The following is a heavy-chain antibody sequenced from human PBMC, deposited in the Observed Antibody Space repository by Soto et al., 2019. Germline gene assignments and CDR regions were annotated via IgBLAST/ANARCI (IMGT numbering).Heavy chain of an antibody. Sequence: SETLSLTCTVSGGSISSGDYYWSWIRQPPGKGLEWIGYIYYSGSTYYNPSLKSRVTISVDTSKNQFSLKLSSVTAADTAVYYCARESIAIFGVVTWFDPWGQGTLVTVSS. CDR3: ARESIAIFGVVTWFDP. V-gene: IGHV4-30-4*01. J-gene: IGHJ5*02. D-gene: IGHD3-3*01. CDR2: IYYSGST. CDR1: GGSISSGDYY.